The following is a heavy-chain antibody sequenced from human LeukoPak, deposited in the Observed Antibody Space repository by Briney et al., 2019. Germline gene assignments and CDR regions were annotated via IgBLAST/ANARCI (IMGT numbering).Heavy chain of an antibody. CDR3: ARDRAAAQSLVEFDL. Sequence: GRLLRLSCAAPGFTVSGTYMDWVRQAPGDGKKWISVIYAGGGTVYADSVKGRFTISRDNSKNMVYLQMNSLRTEDSAVYYCARDRAAAQSLVEFDLWGQGTLVTVSS. D-gene: IGHD4-11*01. V-gene: IGHV3-53*05. CDR1: GFTVSGTY. CDR2: IYAGGGT. J-gene: IGHJ5*02.